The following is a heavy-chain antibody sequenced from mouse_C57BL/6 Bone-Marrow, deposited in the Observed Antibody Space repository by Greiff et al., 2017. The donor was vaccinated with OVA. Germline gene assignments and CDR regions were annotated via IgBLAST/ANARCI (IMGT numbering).Heavy chain of an antibody. CDR1: GFTFSSYG. D-gene: IGHD2-4*01. V-gene: IGHV5-6*01. CDR3: ARYDYAWFAY. CDR2: ISSGGSYT. J-gene: IGHJ3*01. Sequence: EVHLVESGGDLVKPGGSLKLSCAASGFTFSSYGMSWVRQTPDKRLEWVATISSGGSYTYYPDSVKGRFTISRDNAKNTLYLQMSSLKSEDTAMYYCARYDYAWFAYWGQGTLVTVSA.